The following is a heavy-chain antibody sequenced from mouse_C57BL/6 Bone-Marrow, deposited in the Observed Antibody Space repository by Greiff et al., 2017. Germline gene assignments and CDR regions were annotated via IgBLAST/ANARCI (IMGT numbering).Heavy chain of an antibody. Sequence: EVKVVESGAELVRPGASVKLSCTASGFNIKDYYMHWVKQRPEQGLEWIGRIDPEDGDTEYAPKFQGKATMTADTSSNTAYLQLSSLTSEDTAVYYCTTAAFYGSSPSYFDYWGQGTTLTVSS. CDR3: TTAAFYGSSPSYFDY. CDR1: GFNIKDYY. J-gene: IGHJ2*01. D-gene: IGHD1-1*01. V-gene: IGHV14-1*01. CDR2: IDPEDGDT.